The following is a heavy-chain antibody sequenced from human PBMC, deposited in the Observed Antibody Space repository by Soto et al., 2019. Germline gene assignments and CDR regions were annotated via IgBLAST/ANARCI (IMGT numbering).Heavy chain of an antibody. CDR2: IWYDGSNK. CDR1: GFTFSSYG. D-gene: IGHD2-15*01. J-gene: IGHJ3*02. V-gene: IGHV3-33*01. CDR3: TVVLAAVDAFDI. Sequence: QVQLVESGGGVVQPGRSLRLSCAASGFTFSSYGMHWVRQAPGKGLEWVAVIWYDGSNKYYADSVKGRFTISRDNSNNTLYLQINCLRAEDTAVYYSTVVLAAVDAFDIWGQGTMVTVSS.